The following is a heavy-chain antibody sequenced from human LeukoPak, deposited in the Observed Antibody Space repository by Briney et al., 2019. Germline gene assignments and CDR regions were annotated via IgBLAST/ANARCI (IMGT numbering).Heavy chain of an antibody. Sequence: MPSETLSLTCTVPGGSISSYYWSWIRQPPGKGLEWIGYIHYSGSTKYNPSLKSRVTISVDTSKNQFSLKLRSVTAADTAVYYCARGVDTEALDYWGQGALVTVSS. V-gene: IGHV4-59*01. CDR3: ARGVDTEALDY. J-gene: IGHJ4*02. CDR2: IHYSGST. D-gene: IGHD5-18*01. CDR1: GGSISSYY.